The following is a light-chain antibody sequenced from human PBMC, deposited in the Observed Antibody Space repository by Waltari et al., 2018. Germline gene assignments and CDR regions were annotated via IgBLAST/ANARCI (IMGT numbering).Light chain of an antibody. V-gene: IGKV3-11*01. CDR3: QQRKSWPLT. CDR2: DAS. Sequence: EIVLTQSPATLSYSPGQRATLSCWASQSFDYYLAWYQQKPGKAPRLLIYDASNRATGIPDRFSGGGSGTDFTLTISSLEPEDFAVYFCQQRKSWPLTFGGGTKVEIK. J-gene: IGKJ4*01. CDR1: QSFDYY.